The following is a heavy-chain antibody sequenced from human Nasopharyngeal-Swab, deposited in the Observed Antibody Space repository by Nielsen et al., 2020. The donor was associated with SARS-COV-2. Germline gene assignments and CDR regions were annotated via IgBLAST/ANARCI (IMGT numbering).Heavy chain of an antibody. J-gene: IGHJ4*02. Sequence: ASVKVSCKASGYTFTAYAVHWLRQAPAQRLAWMGWINAGTGNTDFSQKFQGRVTITRDAAANTVYMELSSLKSQDTAVYYCARGGGRLRFLEWLLSYFDYWGQGTLVTVSS. CDR3: ARGGGRLRFLEWLLSYFDY. D-gene: IGHD3-3*01. CDR1: GYTFTAYA. V-gene: IGHV1-3*01. CDR2: INAGTGNT.